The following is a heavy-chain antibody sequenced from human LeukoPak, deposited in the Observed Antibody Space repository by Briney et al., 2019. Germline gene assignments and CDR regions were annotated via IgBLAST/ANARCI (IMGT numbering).Heavy chain of an antibody. CDR2: ISSSGSTI. J-gene: IGHJ5*02. Sequence: RAGGSLRLSCAASGFTFSSYEMNWVRQAPGKGLEWVSYISSSGSTIYYADSVKGRFTIPRDNAKNSLYLQMNSLRGEDTAIYYGAREWDLSSWGEGALVTVSS. D-gene: IGHD1-26*01. V-gene: IGHV3-48*03. CDR3: AREWDLSS. CDR1: GFTFSSYE.